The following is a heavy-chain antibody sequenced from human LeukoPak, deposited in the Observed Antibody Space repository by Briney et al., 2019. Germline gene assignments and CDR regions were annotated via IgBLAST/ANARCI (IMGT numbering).Heavy chain of an antibody. J-gene: IGHJ4*02. Sequence: SQTLSLTCTVSGGSISSGSYYWSWIRQPAGKGLEWIGRIYTSGSTNYNPSLKSRVTISVDTSKNQFSLKLSSVTAADTVVYYCAREVVRGVVDYWGQGTLVTVSS. CDR1: GGSISSGSYY. V-gene: IGHV4-61*02. D-gene: IGHD3-10*01. CDR2: IYTSGST. CDR3: AREVVRGVVDY.